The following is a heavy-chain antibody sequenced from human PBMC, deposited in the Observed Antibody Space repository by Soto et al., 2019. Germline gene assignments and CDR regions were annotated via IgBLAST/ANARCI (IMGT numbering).Heavy chain of an antibody. CDR3: ARRFIAAAGTGDDYYGMDV. J-gene: IGHJ6*02. CDR1: GYSFTSYW. Sequence: GESLKISCKSSGYSFTSYWISWVRQMPGKGLEWMGRIDPSDSYTNYSPSFQGHVTISADKSISTAYLQWSSLKASDTAMYYCARRFIAAAGTGDDYYGMDVWGQGTTVTVSS. D-gene: IGHD6-13*01. CDR2: IDPSDSYT. V-gene: IGHV5-10-1*01.